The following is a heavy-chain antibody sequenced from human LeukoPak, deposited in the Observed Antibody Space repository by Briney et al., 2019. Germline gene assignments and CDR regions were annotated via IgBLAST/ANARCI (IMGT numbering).Heavy chain of an antibody. V-gene: IGHV3-72*01. CDR1: GFTFSDHY. D-gene: IGHD3-22*01. Sequence: GGSLRLSCAASGFTFSDHYMDWVRQAPGKGLEWVGRTRDKANGYTTDYAASVRGRFTISKDDSKNSLHLQMNSLKTEDTAVYYCARYYYDSSGYYRFDYWGQGTLVTVSS. CDR2: TRDKANGYTT. J-gene: IGHJ4*02. CDR3: ARYYYDSSGYYRFDY.